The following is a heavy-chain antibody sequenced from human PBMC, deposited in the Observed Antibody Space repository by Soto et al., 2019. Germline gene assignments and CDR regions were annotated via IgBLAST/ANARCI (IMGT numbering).Heavy chain of an antibody. V-gene: IGHV3-48*03. D-gene: IGHD5-18*01. J-gene: IGHJ4*02. CDR1: GFTFSSYE. CDR3: SCGDTSMVTN. CDR2: ISSSGSTI. Sequence: GGSLRLSCAASGFTFSSYEMNWVRQAPGKGLEWVLYISSSGSTIYYADSVKGRFTISRDNAKNSLYLQMNSLRAEDTAVYYCSCGDTSMVTNWGQGTLVTVSS.